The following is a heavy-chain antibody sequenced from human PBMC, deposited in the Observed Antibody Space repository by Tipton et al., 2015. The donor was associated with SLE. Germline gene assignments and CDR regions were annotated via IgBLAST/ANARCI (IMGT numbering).Heavy chain of an antibody. CDR2: ISYDGSNK. CDR1: GFTFSSYG. Sequence: SLRLSCAASGFTFSSYGMHWVRQAPGKGLGWVAVISYDGSNKYYADSVKGRFTISRDNSKNTLYLQMNSLRAEDTAVYYCARDPAYDYIWGGGTFDIWGQGTMVTVSS. J-gene: IGHJ3*02. V-gene: IGHV3-30*19. CDR3: ARDPAYDYIWGGGTFDI. D-gene: IGHD3-16*01.